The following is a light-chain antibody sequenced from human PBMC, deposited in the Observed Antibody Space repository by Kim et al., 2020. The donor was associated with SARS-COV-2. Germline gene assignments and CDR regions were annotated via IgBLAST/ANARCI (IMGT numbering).Light chain of an antibody. CDR2: GKK. CDR1: SLRSHY. V-gene: IGLV3-19*01. CDR3: NCRDSNHWV. Sequence: SSELTQDPTVSVALGQTVRITCQGDSLRSHYASWYRQKPGQAPVLVIYGKKNRPSGIPARFSGSTSGNTASLTITGAQAEDEADYYCNCRDSNHWVFGGGTQLTVL. J-gene: IGLJ3*02.